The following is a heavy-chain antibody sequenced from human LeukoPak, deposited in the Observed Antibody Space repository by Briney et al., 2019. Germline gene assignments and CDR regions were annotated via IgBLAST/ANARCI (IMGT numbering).Heavy chain of an antibody. D-gene: IGHD4-23*01. Sequence: ASVKVSCKASGYTFIGYSISWVRQAPGHGLEWMGWITPYNGNTNYVQNFQGRVTMTTDTSTSTAYMELRSLGSDDTAVYYCAREYGGNPGLFGYWGQGTLVTVSS. CDR1: GYTFIGYS. J-gene: IGHJ4*02. CDR2: ITPYNGNT. V-gene: IGHV1-18*01. CDR3: AREYGGNPGLFGY.